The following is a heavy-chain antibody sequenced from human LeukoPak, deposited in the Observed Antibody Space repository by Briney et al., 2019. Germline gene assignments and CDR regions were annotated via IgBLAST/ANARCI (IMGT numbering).Heavy chain of an antibody. CDR3: AKERREWKGGSYLDNGFDP. V-gene: IGHV3-23*01. CDR1: GFTFSSYA. CDR2: ISGSGGST. D-gene: IGHD1-26*01. J-gene: IGHJ5*02. Sequence: GGSLRLSCAASGFTFSSYAMSWVRQAPGKGLEWVSAISGSGGSTYYADSVKGRFTISRDNSKNTLYLQMNSLRAEDTAVYYWAKERREWKGGSYLDNGFDPWGQGTLVTSPQ.